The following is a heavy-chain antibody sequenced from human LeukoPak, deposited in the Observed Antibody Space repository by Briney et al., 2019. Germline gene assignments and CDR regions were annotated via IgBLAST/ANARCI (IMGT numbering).Heavy chain of an antibody. D-gene: IGHD2-15*01. CDR1: GDMFSNFT. Sequence: GASVKVSCKSSGDMFSNFTISWVRQAPGQGLEWMGRIIPFFGTTNYAQKFQGRVSITTDGSTSTAYMELSSLTSEGTAVYYCARGYCSGGTCYLVENWLDPWGQGTLVTVSS. CDR2: IIPFFGTT. CDR3: ARGYCSGGTCYLVENWLDP. V-gene: IGHV1-69*05. J-gene: IGHJ5*02.